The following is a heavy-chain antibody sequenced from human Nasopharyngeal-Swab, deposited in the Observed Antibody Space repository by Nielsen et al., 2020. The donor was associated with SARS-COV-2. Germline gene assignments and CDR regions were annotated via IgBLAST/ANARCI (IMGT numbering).Heavy chain of an antibody. CDR1: GFTFSSYW. CDR3: ARALYSSGWYLDY. Sequence: GGSLRLSWAASGFTFSSYWMHWVRQAPGKGLVWVSRINSDGSSTSYADSVKGRFTISRDNAKNTLYLQMNSLRAEDTAVYYCARALYSSGWYLDYWGQGTLVTVSS. J-gene: IGHJ4*02. CDR2: INSDGSST. V-gene: IGHV3-74*01. D-gene: IGHD6-19*01.